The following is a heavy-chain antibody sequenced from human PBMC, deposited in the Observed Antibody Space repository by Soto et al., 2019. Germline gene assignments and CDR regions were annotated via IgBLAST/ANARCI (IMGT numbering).Heavy chain of an antibody. CDR2: IHNSGST. J-gene: IGHJ4*02. CDR3: ARDLSSPSATGI. CDR1: GGSVSSCCNY. D-gene: IGHD6-6*01. Sequence: QPQLQESGPGLVKPSETLSLTCTVSGGSVSSCCNYWGWVRQPPGQGLEWIGSIHNSGSTSYNPSLRSRVTISVDTPKNQFSLTLTSLTAADTAVYYCARDLSSPSATGIWGQGILVTVSP. V-gene: IGHV4-39*02.